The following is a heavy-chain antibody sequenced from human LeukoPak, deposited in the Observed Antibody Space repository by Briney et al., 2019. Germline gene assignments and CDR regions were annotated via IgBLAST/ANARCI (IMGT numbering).Heavy chain of an antibody. CDR1: GFTFSSYG. J-gene: IGHJ4*02. CDR3: AKGDGDYSGSYFDY. V-gene: IGHV3-30*18. Sequence: PGRSLRLSCAASGFTFSSYGMHWVRQAPGKGLEWVAVISYDGSNQYYADSVKGRFTISRDNSKNTLYLQMNSLRAEDTAVYYCAKGDGDYSGSYFDYWGQGTLVTVSS. D-gene: IGHD4-17*01. CDR2: ISYDGSNQ.